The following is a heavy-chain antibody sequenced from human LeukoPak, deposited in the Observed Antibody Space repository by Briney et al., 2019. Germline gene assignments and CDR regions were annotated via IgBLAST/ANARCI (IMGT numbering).Heavy chain of an antibody. CDR1: GFTFSSYE. D-gene: IGHD1-14*01. Sequence: GGSLRLSCVASGFTFSSYEMNWARQAPGKGLEWVSYISSSGSTTHYADSAKARFTISRDNAKTSLHLQMNSLSGEDTAVYYCAAKEGTRSDFDCWGQGTLVTVAS. V-gene: IGHV3-48*03. CDR3: AAKEGTRSDFDC. CDR2: ISSSGSTT. J-gene: IGHJ4*02.